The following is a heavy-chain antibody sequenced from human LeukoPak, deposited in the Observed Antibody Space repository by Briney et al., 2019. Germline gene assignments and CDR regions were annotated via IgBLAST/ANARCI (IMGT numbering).Heavy chain of an antibody. V-gene: IGHV3-48*03. D-gene: IGHD5-12*01. Sequence: GGSLRLSCAASGFTFSSYEMNWVRQAPGKGLEWVSYISSSGSTIYYADSVKGRFTISRDNAKNSLYLQMNSLRAEDTAVYYCALWDSGYAFDHWGQGTLVTVSS. CDR2: ISSSGSTI. J-gene: IGHJ4*02. CDR3: ALWDSGYAFDH. CDR1: GFTFSSYE.